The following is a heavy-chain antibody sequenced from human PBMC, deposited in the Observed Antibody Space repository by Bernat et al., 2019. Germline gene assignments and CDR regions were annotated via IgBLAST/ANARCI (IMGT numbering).Heavy chain of an antibody. D-gene: IGHD2-15*01. CDR2: IWYDGSNK. CDR1: GFTFSSYG. Sequence: QVQLVESGGGVVQPGRSLRLSCAASGFTFSSYGMHWVRQAPGKGLEWVAVIWYDGSNKYYADSVKGRFTISRDNSKNTLYLQMNSLRAEDTAVYYCARDLPLIPGYCSGGSCYRGLDYWGQGTLVTVSS. V-gene: IGHV3-33*01. CDR3: ARDLPLIPGYCSGGSCYRGLDY. J-gene: IGHJ4*02.